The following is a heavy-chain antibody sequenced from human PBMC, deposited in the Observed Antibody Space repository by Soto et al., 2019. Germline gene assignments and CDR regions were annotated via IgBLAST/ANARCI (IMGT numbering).Heavy chain of an antibody. D-gene: IGHD2-2*01. CDR3: ARVGDIVVVGPWFDP. V-gene: IGHV1-18*04. Sequence: ASVKVSCKASGYTFTDYGISWVRQAPGQGLEWIGWISAYNGNTNNAQKLQDRVTMTTDSSTSTAYMELRSLRSDDTAMYYCARVGDIVVVGPWFDPWGQGTLVTVSS. CDR1: GYTFTDYG. J-gene: IGHJ5*02. CDR2: ISAYNGNT.